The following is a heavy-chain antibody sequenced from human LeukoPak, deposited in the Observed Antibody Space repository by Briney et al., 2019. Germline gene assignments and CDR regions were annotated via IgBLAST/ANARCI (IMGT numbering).Heavy chain of an antibody. CDR1: GFTFSSYA. CDR3: ANFPLTYSNADY. D-gene: IGHD4-4*01. J-gene: IGHJ4*02. CDR2: ISGSGGST. Sequence: GGSLRLSCAASGFTFSSYAMSWVRQAPGKGLGWVSAISGSGGSTYYADSVKGRFTISRDNSKNTLYLQMNSLRAEDTAVYYCANFPLTYSNADYWGQGTLVTVSS. V-gene: IGHV3-23*01.